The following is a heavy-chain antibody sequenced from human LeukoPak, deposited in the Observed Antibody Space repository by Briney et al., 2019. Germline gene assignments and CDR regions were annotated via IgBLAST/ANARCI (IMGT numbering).Heavy chain of an antibody. CDR1: GGSLSGYY. CDR2: IHHSGST. D-gene: IGHD3-9*01. CDR3: ARSGRYFETQ. Sequence: SETLSLTCAVYGGSLSGYYWSWIRQPPGKGLEWIGEIHHSGSTNYNASLKSRGTISVDTSNNQFSLKLSSVTAADTAVYYCARSGRYFETQWGQGTLVTVSS. J-gene: IGHJ4*02. V-gene: IGHV4-34*01.